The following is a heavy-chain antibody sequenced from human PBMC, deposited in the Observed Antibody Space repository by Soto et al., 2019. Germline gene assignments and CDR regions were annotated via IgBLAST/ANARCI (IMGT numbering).Heavy chain of an antibody. D-gene: IGHD3-22*01. CDR3: ARCHSDSSGPGYLDS. CDR2: VIPMFPKA. V-gene: IGHV1-69*06. Sequence: HVRLVQSEAEVKKAGSSVKVSCKASGGTFMSDAVTWVRQAPGQGLEWMGGVIPMFPKANYAQKFQGRATITADKSTSTVYMELHSLKSEDTALYYCARCHSDSSGPGYLDSWGQGTLVTVTS. CDR1: GGTFMSDA. J-gene: IGHJ4*02.